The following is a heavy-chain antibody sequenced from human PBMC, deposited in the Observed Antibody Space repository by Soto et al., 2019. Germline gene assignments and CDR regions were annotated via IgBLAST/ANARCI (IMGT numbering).Heavy chain of an antibody. J-gene: IGHJ3*02. D-gene: IGHD2-21*02. CDR3: ARNYCGGDCYSGHAFDI. Sequence: SVTVSCTASGGTFSSYAISWVRQAPGQGLEWMGGIIPIFGTANYAQKFQGRVTITADKSTSTAYMELSSLRSEDTAVYYCARNYCGGDCYSGHAFDIWGQGTMVTVSS. CDR1: GGTFSSYA. CDR2: IIPIFGTA. V-gene: IGHV1-69*06.